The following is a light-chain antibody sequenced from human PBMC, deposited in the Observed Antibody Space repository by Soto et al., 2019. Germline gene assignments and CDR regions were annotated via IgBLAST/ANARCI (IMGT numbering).Light chain of an antibody. CDR3: QQSGYSPIT. CDR1: QSVTSN. CDR2: GAS. V-gene: IGKV3-15*01. Sequence: VVMTQSPATLSVSPGQRATLSWRASQSVTSNFAWYQQKPGQAPSLLIYGASTRAPGVPARFSGSGSGTDFTLTIYRLEPEDFAVYYCQQSGYSPITFGQGTRLEIK. J-gene: IGKJ5*01.